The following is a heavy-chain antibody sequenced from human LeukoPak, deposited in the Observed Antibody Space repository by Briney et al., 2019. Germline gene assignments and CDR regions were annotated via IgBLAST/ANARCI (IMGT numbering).Heavy chain of an antibody. Sequence: GGSLRLSCAASGFTFSTYAMSWVRQAPGKGLEWVSFISSSSSYIYYADSVKGRFTISRDNAKNSLYLQMNSLRAEDTAVYYCARGEYGSGSYHIDYWGQGTLVTVSS. CDR3: ARGEYGSGSYHIDY. CDR2: ISSSSSYI. J-gene: IGHJ4*02. D-gene: IGHD3-10*01. CDR1: GFTFSTYA. V-gene: IGHV3-21*01.